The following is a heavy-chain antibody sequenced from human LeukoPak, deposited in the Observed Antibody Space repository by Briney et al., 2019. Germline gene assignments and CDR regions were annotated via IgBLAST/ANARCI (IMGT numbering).Heavy chain of an antibody. CDR1: GFTFTSYS. V-gene: IGHV3-23*01. CDR2: TSNRGDYT. Sequence: GGSLGLSCAASGFTFTSYSMSWVRQAPGKGLEWVSGTSNRGDYTYYADSVKGRFTISRDSSKNTLFLQMNSLRAEDTALYFCARKAQYNGHYPLDYWGQGTLVTVSS. J-gene: IGHJ4*02. D-gene: IGHD1-7*01. CDR3: ARKAQYNGHYPLDY.